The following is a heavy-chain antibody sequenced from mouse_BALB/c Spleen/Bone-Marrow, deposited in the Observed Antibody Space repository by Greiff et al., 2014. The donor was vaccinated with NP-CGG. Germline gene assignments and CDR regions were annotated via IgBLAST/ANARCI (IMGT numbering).Heavy chain of an antibody. Sequence: VQLKESGPELVKPGASVKMSCKASGYTFTSYVMHWVKQKPGQGFEWIGYINRYNDGTKYNEKFKGKATLTSDKSSNPDYKEHSSLTAEDSAVYYGAREDYYCPYFGYWGQGTTLTVSS. CDR1: GYTFTSYV. D-gene: IGHD1-1*01. V-gene: IGHV1-14*01. CDR3: AREDYYCPYFGY. CDR2: INRYNDGT. J-gene: IGHJ2*01.